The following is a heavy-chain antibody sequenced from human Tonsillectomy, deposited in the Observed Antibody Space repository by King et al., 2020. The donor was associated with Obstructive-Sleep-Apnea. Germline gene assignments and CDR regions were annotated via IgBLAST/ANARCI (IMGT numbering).Heavy chain of an antibody. CDR2: IKQDGSEK. CDR1: GFTFSSYW. V-gene: IGHV3-7*01. Sequence: VQLVESGGGLVQPGGSLRLSCAASGFTFSSYWMSLVRQAPGKGLEWVANIKQDGSEKYYVDSVKGRFTISRDNAKNSLYLQMNSLRAEDTAVYYCARPSYSSSWYDWYFDLWGRGTLVTVSS. D-gene: IGHD6-13*01. CDR3: ARPSYSSSWYDWYFDL. J-gene: IGHJ2*01.